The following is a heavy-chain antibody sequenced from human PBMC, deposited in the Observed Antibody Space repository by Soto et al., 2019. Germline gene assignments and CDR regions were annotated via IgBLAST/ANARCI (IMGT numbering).Heavy chain of an antibody. D-gene: IGHD6-19*01. CDR2: IYYSGST. V-gene: IGHV4-39*01. CDR3: ARQSEGQWLEFDY. CDR1: GGSISRSSYY. J-gene: IGHJ4*02. Sequence: SETLSLTCTVSGGSISRSSYYWGWIRQPPGKGLEWIGSIYYSGSTYYNPSLKSRVTISVDTSKNQFSLKLSSVTAADTAVYYCARQSEGQWLEFDYWGQGTLVTVSS.